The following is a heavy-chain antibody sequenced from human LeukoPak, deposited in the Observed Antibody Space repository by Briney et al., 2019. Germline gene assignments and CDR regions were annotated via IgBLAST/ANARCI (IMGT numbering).Heavy chain of an antibody. V-gene: IGHV1-2*06. CDR3: ARGASLNWNDVFDY. D-gene: IGHD1-20*01. Sequence: ASVKVSCKASGYTFTGYYMHWVRQAPGEGLEWMGRINPNSGGTNYAQKFQGRVTMTRDTSISTAYMELSRLRSDDTAVYYCARGASLNWNDVFDYWGQGTLVTVSS. J-gene: IGHJ4*02. CDR2: INPNSGGT. CDR1: GYTFTGYY.